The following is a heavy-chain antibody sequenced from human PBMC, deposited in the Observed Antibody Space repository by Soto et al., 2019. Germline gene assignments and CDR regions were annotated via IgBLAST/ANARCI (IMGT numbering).Heavy chain of an antibody. Sequence: QVQLVQSGAEVKKPGASVKVSCKASGYTFTGYYMHWVRQAPGPGLEWMGWSNPNSGGTNYAQKFQGWVTMTRDTSISTAYMELSRLRSDDTAVYYCASEDCSSTSCNNWFDPWGQGTLVTVSS. CDR2: SNPNSGGT. CDR3: ASEDCSSTSCNNWFDP. CDR1: GYTFTGYY. J-gene: IGHJ5*02. D-gene: IGHD2-2*01. V-gene: IGHV1-2*04.